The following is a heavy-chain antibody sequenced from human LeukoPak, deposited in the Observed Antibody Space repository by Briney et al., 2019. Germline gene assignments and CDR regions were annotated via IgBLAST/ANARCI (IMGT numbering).Heavy chain of an antibody. Sequence: GRSLTLSCAASGFTFSTYAMSWVRQAPGKGLEWVSGISGSGGSTYYADSVKGRFTISRDNSKTTLYLQMNSRRAEDTAVYYCAKSAKKGIAVAYDAFDIWGQGTMVSVSS. CDR3: AKSAKKGIAVAYDAFDI. CDR2: ISGSGGST. D-gene: IGHD6-19*01. CDR1: GFTFSTYA. J-gene: IGHJ3*02. V-gene: IGHV3-23*01.